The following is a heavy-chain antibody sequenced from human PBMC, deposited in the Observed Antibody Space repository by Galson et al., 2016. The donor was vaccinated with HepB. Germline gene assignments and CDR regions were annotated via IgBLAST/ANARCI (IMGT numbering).Heavy chain of an antibody. CDR1: DDSISSDY. CDR2: IDNTGST. Sequence: SETLSLTCTVSDDSISSDYWNWIRQPPGKGLEWIGYIDNTGSTTYNPSLGSRVTISVDMSKNQFSLRLTSVTAADTAMYYGARESRGTYWSFDYWGQGTLVTVSS. J-gene: IGHJ4*02. D-gene: IGHD1-26*01. V-gene: IGHV4-59*01. CDR3: ARESRGTYWSFDY.